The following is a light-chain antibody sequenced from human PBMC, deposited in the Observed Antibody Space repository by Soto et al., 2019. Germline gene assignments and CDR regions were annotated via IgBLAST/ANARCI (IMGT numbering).Light chain of an antibody. CDR2: DAS. J-gene: IGKJ5*01. Sequence: DIQMTQSPSSLSASVGDRVTITCQASQDISNYLNWYQQKPGKAPKLLIYDASNLETGVPSRFSGSGSGTDFTFTISSLQPEGIATYYCQQYDNLPRVTFGQGTRLEIK. CDR3: QQYDNLPRVT. CDR1: QDISNY. V-gene: IGKV1-33*01.